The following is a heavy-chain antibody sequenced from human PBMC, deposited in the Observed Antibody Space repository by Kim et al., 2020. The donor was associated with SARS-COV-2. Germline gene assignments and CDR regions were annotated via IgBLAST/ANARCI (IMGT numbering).Heavy chain of an antibody. Sequence: GGSLRLSCAASGFTFSSYAMHWVRQAPGKGLEWVAVISYEGSNKYYADSVKGRFTISRDNSKNTLYLQMNSLRAEDTAVYYCARDRRLGDFDYWGQGTLVTVSS. D-gene: IGHD4-17*01. V-gene: IGHV3-30*04. J-gene: IGHJ4*02. CDR3: ARDRRLGDFDY. CDR2: ISYEGSNK. CDR1: GFTFSSYA.